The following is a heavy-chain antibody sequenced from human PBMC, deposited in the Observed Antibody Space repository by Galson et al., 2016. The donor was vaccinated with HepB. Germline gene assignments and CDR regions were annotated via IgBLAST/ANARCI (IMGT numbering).Heavy chain of an antibody. D-gene: IGHD3-10*01. CDR2: ISAYNGHT. CDR1: GYTFIDYG. Sequence: SCKASGYTFIDYGISWVRLAPGQGLEWMGWISAYNGHTNYAQNLQGRVTLTRETSTTTAYMELRNLRSDDTAVYYCAREAKYYYGSGCYVVWDYSFYGMDVWGQGTTVTVSS. CDR3: AREAKYYYGSGCYVVWDYSFYGMDV. J-gene: IGHJ6*02. V-gene: IGHV1-18*01.